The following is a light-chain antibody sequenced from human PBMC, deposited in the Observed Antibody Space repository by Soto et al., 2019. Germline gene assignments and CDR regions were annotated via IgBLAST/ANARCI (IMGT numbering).Light chain of an antibody. J-gene: IGKJ5*01. CDR1: QSVSSSY. CDR3: QQYGSSPT. Sequence: EIVLTQSPGTLSLSPGERATLSCRASQSVSSSYLAWYQQKPGQAPRLLIYGASSRATGIPDRFSGSGSGKDFTLTISRLEPEEFAVYYCQQYGSSPTFGQGTRLEIK. CDR2: GAS. V-gene: IGKV3-20*01.